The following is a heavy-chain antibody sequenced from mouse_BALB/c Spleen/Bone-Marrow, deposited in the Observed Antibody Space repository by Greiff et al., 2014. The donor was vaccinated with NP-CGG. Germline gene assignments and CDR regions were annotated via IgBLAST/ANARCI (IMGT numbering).Heavy chain of an antibody. CDR2: INPSSGYT. CDR3: ALANWDIGGPFAY. CDR1: GYPFTSYT. J-gene: IGHJ3*01. Sequence: QVQLPQSGAGLARPGASVKMSCKASGYPFTSYTMHWGKQRAGQGLGWIGYINPSSGYTNYNQKFKDKATLTADRSSSTAYMQLSSLTSEDSAVYYCALANWDIGGPFAYWGQGTLVTVSA. D-gene: IGHD4-1*01. V-gene: IGHV1-4*01.